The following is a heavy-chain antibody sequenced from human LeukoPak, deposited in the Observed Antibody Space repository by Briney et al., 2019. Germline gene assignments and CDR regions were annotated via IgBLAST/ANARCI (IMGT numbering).Heavy chain of an antibody. V-gene: IGHV1-69*06. CDR3: ARVDPGRRITMISNYYYMDV. Sequence: GASVKVSCKASGGTFNSYAISWVRQAPGQGLEWMGGIIPIFGTANYAQKFQGRVTITADKSTSTAYMELSSLRSEDTAVYYCARVDPGRRITMISNYYYMDVWGKGTTVTVSS. CDR2: IIPIFGTA. D-gene: IGHD3-22*01. J-gene: IGHJ6*03. CDR1: GGTFNSYA.